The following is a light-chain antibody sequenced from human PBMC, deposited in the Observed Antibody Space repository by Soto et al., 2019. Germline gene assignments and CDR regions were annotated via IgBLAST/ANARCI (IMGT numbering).Light chain of an antibody. CDR1: QSLLHKNGNNY. Sequence: DIVMTQSPLSLPVTPGEAASISCRSSQSLLHKNGNNYFNWYQQKPGQAPRLLIYGASTRATGIPARFSGSGSGTEFTLTISSLQSEDFAVYYCQQYFNWPPYTFGQGTKVDIK. V-gene: IGKV3-15*01. CDR3: QQYFNWPPYT. J-gene: IGKJ2*01. CDR2: GAS.